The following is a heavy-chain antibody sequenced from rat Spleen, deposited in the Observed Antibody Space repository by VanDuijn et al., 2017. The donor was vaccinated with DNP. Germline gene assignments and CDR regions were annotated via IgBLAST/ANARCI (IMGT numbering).Heavy chain of an antibody. V-gene: IGHV3-3*01. CDR2: INSEGST. Sequence: EVQLQESGPGLVKPSQPLSLTCSVARYSIRSSYRWNWIRRFPGNEMEWMGYINSEGSTTYNPSLKSRISITRDTSKNQFFLQVNSVTTADTATYYCARQPSGMDYWGQGVMVIVSS. CDR3: ARQPSGMDY. CDR1: RYSIRSSYR. J-gene: IGHJ2*01. D-gene: IGHD1-4*01.